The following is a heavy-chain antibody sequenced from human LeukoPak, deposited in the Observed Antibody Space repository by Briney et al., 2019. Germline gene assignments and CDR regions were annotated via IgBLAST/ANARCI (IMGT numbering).Heavy chain of an antibody. V-gene: IGHV1-69*05. CDR3: ASSLYSYGYFSDY. J-gene: IGHJ4*02. D-gene: IGHD5-18*01. CDR1: GGTSSSYA. Sequence: ASVKVSCKASGGTSSSYAISWVRQAPGQGLEWMGRIIPIFGTANYAQKFQGRVTITTDESTSTAYMELSSLRSEDTAVYYCASSLYSYGYFSDYWGQGTLVTVSS. CDR2: IIPIFGTA.